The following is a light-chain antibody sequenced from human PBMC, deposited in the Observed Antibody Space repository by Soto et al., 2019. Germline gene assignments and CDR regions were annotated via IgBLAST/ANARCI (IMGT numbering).Light chain of an antibody. CDR3: STWDTSLNGGV. V-gene: IGLV1-51*01. J-gene: IGLJ2*01. CDR1: ITDIGAYNY. Sequence: QSVLTQPASVSGSPGQSITISCTGTITDIGAYNYVSWYQQHPGTPPKLLIYDNNKRPSGIPDRFSASKSGTSATLGITGLQTGDEGDYYCSTWDTSLNGGVFGGGTKVTVL. CDR2: DNN.